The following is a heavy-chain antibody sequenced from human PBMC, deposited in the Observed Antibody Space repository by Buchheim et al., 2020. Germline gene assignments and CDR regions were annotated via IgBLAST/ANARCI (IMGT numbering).Heavy chain of an antibody. J-gene: IGHJ6*02. CDR1: GFTFSSYS. Sequence: EVQLVESGGGLVKPGGSLRLSCAASGFTFSSYSMNWVRQAPGKGLEWVSSISSSSSYIYYADSVKGRFTISSDNAKNSLSLQMNSLRAEDTAVYYCARDLYDFWSGYYLGAYYYYGMDVWGQGTT. V-gene: IGHV3-21*01. CDR3: ARDLYDFWSGYYLGAYYYYGMDV. D-gene: IGHD3-3*01. CDR2: ISSSSSYI.